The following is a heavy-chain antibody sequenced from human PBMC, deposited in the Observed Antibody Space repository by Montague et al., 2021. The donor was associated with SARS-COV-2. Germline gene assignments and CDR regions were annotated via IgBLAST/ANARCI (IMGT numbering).Heavy chain of an antibody. CDR1: GFTFSSYS. V-gene: IGHV3-21*01. CDR2: ISSSSSYI. J-gene: IGHJ6*02. CDR3: ARDFNYYYYYGMDV. Sequence: SLRPSCAASGFTFSSYSMNWVRQAPGKGLEWVSSISSSSSYIYYADSVKGRFTISRDNAKNSLYLQMNSLRAEDTAVYYCARDFNYYYYYGMDVWGQGTTVTVSS.